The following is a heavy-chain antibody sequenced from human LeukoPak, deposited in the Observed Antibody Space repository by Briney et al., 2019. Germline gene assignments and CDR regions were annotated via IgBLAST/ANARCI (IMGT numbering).Heavy chain of an antibody. V-gene: IGHV1-46*01. D-gene: IGHD2-21*02. CDR1: GYTFTSYY. J-gene: IGHJ6*03. CDR2: INPSGGST. Sequence: ASVKVSCKASGYTFTSYYMHWVRQAPGQGLEWMGIINPSGGSTSYAQKFQGRVTMTRDMSTSTDYMELSSLRSEDTAVYYCARVSCGGDCRGHYYHYYMDVWGKGTTVTISS. CDR3: ARVSCGGDCRGHYYHYYMDV.